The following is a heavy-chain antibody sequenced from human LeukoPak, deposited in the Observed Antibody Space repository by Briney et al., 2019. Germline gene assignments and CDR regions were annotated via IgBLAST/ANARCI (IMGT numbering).Heavy chain of an antibody. V-gene: IGHV1-18*01. Sequence: PRASVKVSCKASGYTFTSYGISWVRQAPGQGLEWMGWISAYNGNTKYAQRLQGRVTMTTDTSTSTAYMELRSLRSDDTAVYYCARESHRLYDYVWGSYESKHYWGQGTLVTVSS. CDR1: GYTFTSYG. D-gene: IGHD3-16*01. CDR2: ISAYNGNT. J-gene: IGHJ4*02. CDR3: ARESHRLYDYVWGSYESKHY.